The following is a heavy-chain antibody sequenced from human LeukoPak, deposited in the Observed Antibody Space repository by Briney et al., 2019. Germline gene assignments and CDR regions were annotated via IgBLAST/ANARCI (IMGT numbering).Heavy chain of an antibody. CDR3: ARRPSDAFDF. CDR2: IYPGDSDT. Sequence: GESLKISCKGSGYGFSTYWIGWVRQMPGKGLEWMGIIYPGDSDTRYSPSFQGQVTISADKSVSTAYLQWSSLEASDTAMYYCARRPSDAFDFWGQGTMVTVSS. V-gene: IGHV5-51*01. CDR1: GYGFSTYW. J-gene: IGHJ3*01.